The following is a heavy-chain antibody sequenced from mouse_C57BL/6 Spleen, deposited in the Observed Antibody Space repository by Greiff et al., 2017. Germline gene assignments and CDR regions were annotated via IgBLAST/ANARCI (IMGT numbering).Heavy chain of an antibody. Sequence: VQLQQPGAELVRPGSSVKLSCKASGYTFTSYWMDWVKQRPGQGLEWIGNIYPSDSETHYNQKFKDKATLTVDKSSSTAYMQLSSLTSEDSAVYYCARSGGYDAPFAYWGQGTLVTVSA. CDR3: ARSGGYDAPFAY. J-gene: IGHJ3*01. V-gene: IGHV1-61*01. D-gene: IGHD2-2*01. CDR2: IYPSDSET. CDR1: GYTFTSYW.